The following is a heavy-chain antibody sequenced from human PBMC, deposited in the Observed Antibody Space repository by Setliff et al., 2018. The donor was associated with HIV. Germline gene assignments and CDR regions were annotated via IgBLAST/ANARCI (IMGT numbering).Heavy chain of an antibody. V-gene: IGHV4-59*12. CDR2: VFYTGST. D-gene: IGHD3-3*01. Sequence: SETLSLTCTVSGGSIRGYYWSWLRQPPGKGLEWIGYVFYTGSTTYSPSLKSRLTISVDTSQHQFSLKLSSVTAADTAVYYCARGTAYYNFWSGYSQDYYYYMDVWGKGTTVTVSS. CDR3: ARGTAYYNFWSGYSQDYYYYMDV. J-gene: IGHJ6*03. CDR1: GGSIRGYY.